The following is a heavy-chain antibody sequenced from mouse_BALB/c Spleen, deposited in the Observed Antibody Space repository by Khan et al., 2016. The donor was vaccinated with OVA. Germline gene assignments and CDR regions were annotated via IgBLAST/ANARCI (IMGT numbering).Heavy chain of an antibody. CDR1: GYTFTDYN. CDR3: ARRLYYGYYYAMDY. J-gene: IGHJ4*01. V-gene: IGHV1S29*02. D-gene: IGHD1-2*01. Sequence: EVQLQESGPELVKPGASVKISCKASGYTFTDYNMHWVKQSHGKSLEWIGYIYPYNGGTGYNQKFKSKATLTVDNSSSTAYMELRSLTSEDSAVYYCARRLYYGYYYAMDYWGQGTSVTVSS. CDR2: IYPYNGGT.